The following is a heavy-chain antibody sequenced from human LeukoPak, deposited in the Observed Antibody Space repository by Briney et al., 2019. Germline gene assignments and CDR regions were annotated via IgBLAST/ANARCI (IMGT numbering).Heavy chain of an antibody. CDR2: IYSSGST. Sequence: SETLSLTCTVSGGSISSYYWSWIRQPPGKGLEWIGFIYSSGSTNYNPSLKTRVTMSVDTSKNQLSLKLSSMTAADTAVYYCARRPPQDDYGGNGGRAYYFDHWGQGTLVTVSS. V-gene: IGHV4-59*08. CDR1: GGSISSYY. J-gene: IGHJ4*02. CDR3: ARRPPQDDYGGNGGRAYYFDH. D-gene: IGHD4-23*01.